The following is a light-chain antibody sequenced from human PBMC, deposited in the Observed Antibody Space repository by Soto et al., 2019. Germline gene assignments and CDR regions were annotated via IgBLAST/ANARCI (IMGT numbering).Light chain of an antibody. V-gene: IGKV3-15*01. Sequence: EILMTQSPDTLSVSPGESATLSCRTSQRVYSNLAWYQQRPGQAPRLLIYGASTRATGVPARFSGRGSGTEFTLTISSLQSEDFAVYYCQQYTNWPPNPFGQGTRLEIK. CDR3: QQYTNWPPNP. J-gene: IGKJ5*01. CDR2: GAS. CDR1: QRVYSN.